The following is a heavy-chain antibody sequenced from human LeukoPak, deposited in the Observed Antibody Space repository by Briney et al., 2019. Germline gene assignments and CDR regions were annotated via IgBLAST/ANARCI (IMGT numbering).Heavy chain of an antibody. CDR3: AKVGVGQQLVRGYFDY. J-gene: IGHJ4*02. CDR1: GFRLSSDW. Sequence: GGSLRLSRAASGFRLSSDWMNWVRQAPGRGLEGVAVISYDGSNQYYAESVKGRFTISRHNSKNTLYLQMNSLRAEDTAVYYCAKVGVGQQLVRGYFDYWGQGTLVTVSS. D-gene: IGHD6-13*01. V-gene: IGHV3-30*18. CDR2: ISYDGSNQ.